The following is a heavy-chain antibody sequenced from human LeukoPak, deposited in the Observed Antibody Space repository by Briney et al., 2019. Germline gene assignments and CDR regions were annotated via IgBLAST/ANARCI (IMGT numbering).Heavy chain of an antibody. CDR3: ARVGSTSTPYYFDY. D-gene: IGHD1-26*01. V-gene: IGHV3-20*04. Sequence: PGGSLRLSCAASGFTFDDYGMSWVRQAPGKGLEWVSGINWNGGSTGYADSVKGRFTISRDNAKNSLYLQMNSLRAEDTALHYCARVGSTSTPYYFDYWGQGTLVTVSS. CDR1: GFTFDDYG. J-gene: IGHJ4*02. CDR2: INWNGGST.